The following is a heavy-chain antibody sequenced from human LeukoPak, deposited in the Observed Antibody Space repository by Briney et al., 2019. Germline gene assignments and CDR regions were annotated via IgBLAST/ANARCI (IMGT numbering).Heavy chain of an antibody. CDR3: ASLTATMVLAYYYGMDV. CDR2: ISSSSSYI. D-gene: IGHD5-24*01. J-gene: IGHJ6*02. Sequence: PGGSLRLSCAASGFTFSSYSMNWVRQAPGKGLEWVSSISSSSSYIYYADSVKGRFTISRDNAKNSLYLQMNSLRAEDTAVYYCASLTATMVLAYYYGMDVWGQGTTVTVSS. CDR1: GFTFSSYS. V-gene: IGHV3-21*01.